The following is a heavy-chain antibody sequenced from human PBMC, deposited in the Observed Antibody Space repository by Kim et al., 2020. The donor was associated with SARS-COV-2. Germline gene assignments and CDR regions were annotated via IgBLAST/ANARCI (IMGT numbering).Heavy chain of an antibody. Sequence: GGSLRLSCAASGFTFSSYWMSWVRQAPGKGLEWVANIKQDGSEKYYVDSVKGRFTISRDNAKNSLYLQMNSLRAEDTAVYYCASVRFLEWFSSPSNWFDPWGQGTLVTVSS. CDR3: ASVRFLEWFSSPSNWFDP. CDR1: GFTFSSYW. J-gene: IGHJ5*02. D-gene: IGHD3-3*01. CDR2: IKQDGSEK. V-gene: IGHV3-7*01.